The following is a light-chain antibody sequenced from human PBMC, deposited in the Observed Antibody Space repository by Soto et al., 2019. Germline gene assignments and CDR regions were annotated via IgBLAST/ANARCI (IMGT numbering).Light chain of an antibody. J-gene: IGLJ3*02. V-gene: IGLV1-47*01. CDR3: AAWDDSLSGPNWV. CDR2: RNN. CDR1: SSNIGSNC. Sequence: QSVLTQPPSASGTPGQRVTISCSGSSSNIGSNCVYWYQQLPGTAPKLLIYRNNQRPSGVPDRFSGSKSGTSASLAISGLRSEDEDDYYCAAWDDSLSGPNWVFGGGTKVTVL.